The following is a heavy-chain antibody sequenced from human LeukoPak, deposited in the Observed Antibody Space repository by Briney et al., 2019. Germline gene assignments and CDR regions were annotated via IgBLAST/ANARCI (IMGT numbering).Heavy chain of an antibody. V-gene: IGHV3-23*01. CDR1: GFTFSTHT. CDR2: IGRGGGGI. Sequence: GGSLRLSCVASGFTFSTHTMYWVRLAPGKGLEWVSIIGRGGGGIHYTDSVRGRFTISRDDSKNTLYLQMNSLRAEDTALCYCAHDPNWEMDYWGQGVLVTVSS. J-gene: IGHJ4*02. CDR3: AHDPNWEMDY. D-gene: IGHD7-27*01.